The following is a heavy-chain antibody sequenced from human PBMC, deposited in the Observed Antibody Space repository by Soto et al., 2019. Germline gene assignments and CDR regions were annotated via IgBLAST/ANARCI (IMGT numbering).Heavy chain of an antibody. CDR3: AKENQHLVHDY. CDR2: IAHDGSDK. J-gene: IGHJ4*02. D-gene: IGHD6-13*01. CDR1: GFTFINYG. Sequence: QVQLVESGGGVVRPGRSLRLTCAASGFTFINYGMHWVRQAPGKGLEWVAVIAHDGSDKYYADSMKGRFIISRDNSENKLFLNMNSLKPEDTAVYYCAKENQHLVHDYWGQGTLVTVSS. V-gene: IGHV3-30*18.